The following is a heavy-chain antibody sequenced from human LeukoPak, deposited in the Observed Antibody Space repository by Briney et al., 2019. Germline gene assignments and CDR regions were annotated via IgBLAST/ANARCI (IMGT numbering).Heavy chain of an antibody. CDR2: ISSLWSKI. CDR1: GFTFGRSE. CDR3: ARERVTTGGDACDI. D-gene: IGHD4-11*01. V-gene: IGHV3-48*03. J-gene: IGHJ3*02. Sequence: PGGSLRLSCAASGFTFGRSERNWFRQAPGKGLEWVSYISSLWSKIYYADSVTGRFTMSRHNAKNPLYLQMDSLRAEDTAIYYCARERVTTGGDACDIWGQGTMVTVSS.